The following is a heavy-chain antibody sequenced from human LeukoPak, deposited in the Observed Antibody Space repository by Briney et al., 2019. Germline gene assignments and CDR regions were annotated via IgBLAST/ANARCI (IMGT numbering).Heavy chain of an antibody. J-gene: IGHJ4*02. D-gene: IGHD3-10*01. CDR2: ISASSSYI. CDR3: ARGHHSESYKADY. Sequence: GGSLRLSCAASGFTFSTYSMNWVRQAPGKGLEWVSSISASSSYIYYADSVKGRFTISRDNSKNTLYLQMNSLRAEDTAVYYCARGHHSESYKADYWGQGTLVTVSS. V-gene: IGHV3-21*04. CDR1: GFTFSTYS.